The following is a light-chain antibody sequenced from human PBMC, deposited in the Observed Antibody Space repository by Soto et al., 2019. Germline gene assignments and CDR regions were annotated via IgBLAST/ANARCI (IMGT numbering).Light chain of an antibody. Sequence: EIVLTQSPVTLSLSPGERATLSCRASETISKSLAWYQQRRGQPPRLLMYDVSSRASDLPARFSGSGSGTDFTLTISSLEPEDFAIYYCQQRINWPFTFGPGTKVDF. J-gene: IGKJ3*01. CDR3: QQRINWPFT. V-gene: IGKV3-11*01. CDR1: ETISKS. CDR2: DVS.